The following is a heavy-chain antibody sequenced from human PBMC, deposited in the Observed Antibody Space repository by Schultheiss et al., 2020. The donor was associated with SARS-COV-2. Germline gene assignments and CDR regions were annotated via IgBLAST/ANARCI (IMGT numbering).Heavy chain of an antibody. CDR2: IYYSGST. D-gene: IGHD1-26*01. CDR1: GGSISSYY. V-gene: IGHV4-59*12. Sequence: SETLSLTCTVSGGSISSYYWSWIRQPPGKGLEWIGYIYYSGSTNYNPSLKSRVTISVDTSKNQFSLKLRSVTASDTAVYYCAKDSNSGSYYEGGFDYWGQGTLVTVSS. CDR3: AKDSNSGSYYEGGFDY. J-gene: IGHJ4*02.